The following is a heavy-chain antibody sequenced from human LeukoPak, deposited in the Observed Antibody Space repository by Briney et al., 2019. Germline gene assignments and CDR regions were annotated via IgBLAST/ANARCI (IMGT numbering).Heavy chain of an antibody. CDR1: GFTFSTHG. J-gene: IGHJ4*02. D-gene: IGHD3-9*01. CDR3: ARHFTTGSIDH. V-gene: IGHV3-33*01. CDR2: IWYDGSNA. Sequence: GGSLRLSCAAFGFTFSTHGMHWVRQTPGKGLGWIAVIWYDGSNAYYADSVKGRFTISRDNSKNTLYLQMNSLRADDTAVYYCARHFTTGSIDHWGQGNLVTVSS.